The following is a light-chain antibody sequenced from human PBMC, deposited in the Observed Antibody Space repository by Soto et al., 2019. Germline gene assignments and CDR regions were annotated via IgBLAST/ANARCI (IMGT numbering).Light chain of an antibody. CDR3: QQSDSTSQST. J-gene: IGKJ5*01. V-gene: IGKV1-39*01. CDR1: QSINSY. CDR2: AAS. Sequence: DIQMTQSPSSLSASVGERVTITCRASQSINSYLNWYQQKPGKAPKLLIYAASNVQSGVPSRFSGSGSGTDFTLTISSLQAEDFATYYCQQSDSTSQSTFGQGTRLEIK.